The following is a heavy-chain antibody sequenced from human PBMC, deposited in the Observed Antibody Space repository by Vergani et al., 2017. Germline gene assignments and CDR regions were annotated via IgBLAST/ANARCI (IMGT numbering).Heavy chain of an antibody. CDR2: ISGSGGST. V-gene: IGHV3-23*01. Sequence: EVQLLESGGGLVQPGGSLRLSCAASGFTFSSYAMSWVRQAPGKGLEWVSAISGSGGSTYYADSVKGRFTISRDNSKNTLYLQMNSLRAEDTAVYYCARDVGSGSYLFDYWGQGTLVTVSS. J-gene: IGHJ4*02. CDR3: ARDVGSGSYLFDY. D-gene: IGHD1-26*01. CDR1: GFTFSSYA.